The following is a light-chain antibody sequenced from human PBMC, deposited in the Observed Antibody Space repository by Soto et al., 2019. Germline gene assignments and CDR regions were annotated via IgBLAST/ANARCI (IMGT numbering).Light chain of an antibody. Sequence: QLVLTQSPSASASLGASVKLTCTLRSVHSSYAIAWHQQQPEKGPRYLMKLDSDGSHTKGDAIPDRFSGSSSGAERYLTISSLQSEDEADYYCQTWGTGIHVVFGGGTKLTVL. CDR2: LDSDGSH. CDR3: QTWGTGIHVV. CDR1: SVHSSYA. V-gene: IGLV4-69*01. J-gene: IGLJ2*01.